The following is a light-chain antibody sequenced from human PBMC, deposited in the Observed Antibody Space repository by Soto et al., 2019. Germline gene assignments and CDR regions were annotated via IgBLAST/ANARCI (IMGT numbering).Light chain of an antibody. CDR3: QQYASAPFS. CDR2: AAS. Sequence: EIVMTQSPATLAVSPGDRATLSCRASHSINTSFLAWFQQKPGQAPRLLIYAASTRATGIPDRFSGSASETDFTLTINRLESEDSAVYYCQQYASAPFSLGPGTKVDIK. V-gene: IGKV3-20*01. J-gene: IGKJ3*01. CDR1: HSINTSF.